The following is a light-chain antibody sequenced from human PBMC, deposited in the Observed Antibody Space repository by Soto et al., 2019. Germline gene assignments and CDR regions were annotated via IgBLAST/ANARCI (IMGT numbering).Light chain of an antibody. V-gene: IGLV2-14*03. Sequence: QSALTQPASVSGSLGQSITISCTGISSDVGDYKFVSWYQHHPGKAPKLIIYDVRNRPLGVSNRFAGSKSDNTASLSISGLQAEDEADYYCASYTSSTTLEVFGGGTKVTVL. CDR1: SSDVGDYKF. CDR3: ASYTSSTTLEV. CDR2: DVR. J-gene: IGLJ2*01.